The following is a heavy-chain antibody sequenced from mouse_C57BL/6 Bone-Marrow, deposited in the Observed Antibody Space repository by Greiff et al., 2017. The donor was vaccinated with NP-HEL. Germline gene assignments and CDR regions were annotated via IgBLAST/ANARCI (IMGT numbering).Heavy chain of an antibody. CDR3: ARWLSGYFDY. CDR1: GYAFSSSW. V-gene: IGHV1-82*01. J-gene: IGHJ2*01. CDR2: IYPGDGDT. Sequence: VQLQQSGPELVKPGASVKISCKASGYAFSSSWMNWVKQRPGKGLEWIGRIYPGDGDTNYNGKFKGKATLTADKSSSTAYMQLSSLTSEDSAVYFCARWLSGYFDYWGQGTTLTVSS. D-gene: IGHD2-2*01.